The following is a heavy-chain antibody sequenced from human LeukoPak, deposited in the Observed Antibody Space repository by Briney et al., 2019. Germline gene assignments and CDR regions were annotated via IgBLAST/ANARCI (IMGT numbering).Heavy chain of an antibody. V-gene: IGHV3-23*01. CDR1: GFTFSSYA. CDR2: ISGSGGST. D-gene: IGHD2-21*02. J-gene: IGHJ5*02. CDR3: AKVPRAYCGGDCIT. Sequence: GGSLRLSCAASGFTFSSYAMSWGRQAPGMGLEWVSAISGSGGSTYYADSVKGRFTISRDNSKNTLYLQMNSLRAEDTAVYYCAKVPRAYCGGDCITWGQGTLVTVSS.